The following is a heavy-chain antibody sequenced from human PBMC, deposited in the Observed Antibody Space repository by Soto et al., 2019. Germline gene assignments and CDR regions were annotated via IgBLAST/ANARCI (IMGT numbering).Heavy chain of an antibody. CDR3: ARVSWCSMTSCYQGRRIYYYRMGV. D-gene: IGHD2-2*01. Sequence: SETLSVTCAVYGGSFSGYYWSWIRQPPGKGLEWIGEINHSGSTNYNPSLKSRVTISVDTSKNQFSLKLSSVTAADTAVYYCARVSWCSMTSCYQGRRIYYYRMGVWYQGPTVTVPS. CDR2: INHSGST. CDR1: GGSFSGYY. J-gene: IGHJ6*02. V-gene: IGHV4-34*01.